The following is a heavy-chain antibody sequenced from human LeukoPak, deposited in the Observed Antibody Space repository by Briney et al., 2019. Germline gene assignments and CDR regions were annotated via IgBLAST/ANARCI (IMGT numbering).Heavy chain of an antibody. V-gene: IGHV3-13*01. D-gene: IGHD1-1*01. CDR1: GFTFSDYD. Sequence: GGSLRLSCAASGFTFSDYDMHWVRQAAGKGLEWVSAIGTAGDTYYTGSVKGRFTISRENAKNSLYLQMNSLRAGDTAVYYCAKVAKERVGGVYYFDYWGQGTLVTVSS. J-gene: IGHJ4*02. CDR2: IGTAGDT. CDR3: AKVAKERVGGVYYFDY.